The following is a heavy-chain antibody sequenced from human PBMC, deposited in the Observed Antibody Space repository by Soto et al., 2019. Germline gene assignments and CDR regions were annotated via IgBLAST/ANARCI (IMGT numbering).Heavy chain of an antibody. CDR3: AKDQDTAMDNGGAFDY. V-gene: IGHV3-30*18. CDR1: GFTFSSYG. J-gene: IGHJ4*02. D-gene: IGHD5-18*01. CDR2: ISYDGSNK. Sequence: GGSLRLSCAASGFTFSSYGMHWVRQAPGKGLEWVAVISYDGSNKYYADSVKGRFTISRDNSKNTLYLQMNSLRAEDTAVYYCAKDQDTAMDNGGAFDYWGQGTLVTVSS.